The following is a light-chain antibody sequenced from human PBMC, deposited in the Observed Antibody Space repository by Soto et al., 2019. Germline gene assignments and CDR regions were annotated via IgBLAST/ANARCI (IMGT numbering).Light chain of an antibody. V-gene: IGLV1-44*01. Sequence: QSVLTQPPSASGTPGQRVTISCSGSSSNIGTNTVNWYQQLPGTAPKLLISNDNQRPSGGPDRFSGSKSGTSAALAISGVQSADEADYYYAAWDGSLKAYVFGTGTKLTVL. CDR1: SSNIGTNT. CDR2: NDN. CDR3: AAWDGSLKAYV. J-gene: IGLJ1*01.